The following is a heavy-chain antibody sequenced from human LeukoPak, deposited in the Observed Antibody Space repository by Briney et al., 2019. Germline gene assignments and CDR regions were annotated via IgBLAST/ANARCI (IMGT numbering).Heavy chain of an antibody. CDR3: AGTYNWNDVGAFDI. Sequence: QPGGSLRLSCAASGFIFSSYEMNWVRQAPGKGLEWVAKIKQDGSEKYYVDSVKGRFTISRDNAKNSLYLQMNSLRAEDTALYYCAGTYNWNDVGAFDIWGQGTMVTVSS. D-gene: IGHD1-20*01. CDR1: GFIFSSYE. J-gene: IGHJ3*02. CDR2: IKQDGSEK. V-gene: IGHV3-7*05.